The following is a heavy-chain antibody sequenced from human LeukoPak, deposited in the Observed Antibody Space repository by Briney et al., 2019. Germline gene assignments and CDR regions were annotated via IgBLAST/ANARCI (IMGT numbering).Heavy chain of an antibody. CDR3: AREGVYSSRDYYYYYMDV. CDR1: GFTFSSYE. CDR2: ISSSSSYI. J-gene: IGHJ6*03. D-gene: IGHD6-13*01. V-gene: IGHV3-21*01. Sequence: GGSLRLSCAASGFTFSSYEMNWVRQAPGKGLEWVSSISSSSSYIYYADSVKGRFTISRDNAKNSLYLQMNSLRAEDTAVYYCAREGVYSSRDYYYYYMDVWGKGTTVTVSS.